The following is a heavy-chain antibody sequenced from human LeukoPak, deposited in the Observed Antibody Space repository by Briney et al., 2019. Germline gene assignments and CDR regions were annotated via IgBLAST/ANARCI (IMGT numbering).Heavy chain of an antibody. V-gene: IGHV4-39*07. J-gene: IGHJ4*02. Sequence: PETLSLTCTVSLGSISSTTYYWGWIRQPPGMGLEWIGTVYFSGSADYNPSLKSRVAILADTSKNQFSLNLRSVTAADTALYYCARLVLDCTDVCYASFDYWGQGTLVTVSS. CDR3: ARLVLDCTDVCYASFDY. CDR1: LGSISSTTYY. CDR2: VYFSGSA. D-gene: IGHD2-8*01.